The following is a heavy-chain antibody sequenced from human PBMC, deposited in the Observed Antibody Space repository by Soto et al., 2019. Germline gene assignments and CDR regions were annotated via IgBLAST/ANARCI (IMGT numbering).Heavy chain of an antibody. CDR2: IYYSGST. CDR1: GGSINNYY. J-gene: IGHJ6*02. Sequence: TSETLSLTCTVSGGSINNYYLSWIRQPPGKGLEWIAYIYYSGSTNYNPSFKSRVIASVDTSRNQFSLKLSSVTAADTAVYYCARWHSSSGYYGMDVWGQGTTVTVSS. D-gene: IGHD6-25*01. CDR3: ARWHSSSGYYGMDV. V-gene: IGHV4-59*01.